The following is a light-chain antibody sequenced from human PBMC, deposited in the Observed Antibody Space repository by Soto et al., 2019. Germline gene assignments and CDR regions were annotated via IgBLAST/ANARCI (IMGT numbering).Light chain of an antibody. CDR1: QSVSSTY. Sequence: EIVLTQSPGTLSLSPGERATLSCRASQSVSSTYLAWYQQKPGQAPRLLIFGASSRATGIPDRFSGSGSGTDFTLTISRLEPEDFAVYSCHKFRNSPSMFGQGTKVEIK. CDR3: HKFRNSPSM. V-gene: IGKV3-20*01. J-gene: IGKJ1*01. CDR2: GAS.